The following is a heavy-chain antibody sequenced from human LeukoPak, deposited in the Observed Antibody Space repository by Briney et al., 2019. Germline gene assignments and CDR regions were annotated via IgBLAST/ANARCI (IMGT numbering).Heavy chain of an antibody. V-gene: IGHV1-69*13. D-gene: IGHD3-22*01. Sequence: SVKVSCKASEGTFSSYAISWVRQAPRQGLEWRGGIIPILVTANYAQKFQGRVTITADESTGTSYMELSSLRSEDTAVYYCARDTLPRQGYYDSSGNPSAFDIWGQGTMVTVSS. CDR1: EGTFSSYA. CDR2: IIPILVTA. CDR3: ARDTLPRQGYYDSSGNPSAFDI. J-gene: IGHJ3*02.